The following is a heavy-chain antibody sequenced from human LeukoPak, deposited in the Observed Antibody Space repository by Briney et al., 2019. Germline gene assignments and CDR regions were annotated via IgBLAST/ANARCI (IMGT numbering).Heavy chain of an antibody. D-gene: IGHD3-16*01. CDR2: LSSDGRRT. CDR1: GFTITNHW. V-gene: IGHV3-74*01. Sequence: PGGSLRLSCAASGFTITNHWMHWVRQAPGKGLVWVSRLSSDGRRTDYAASVKGRFTISRDNSKSMVFLQMSSLRVDDSALYYCVRDRFTDTYLDSFDVWGQGVRVIVSS. J-gene: IGHJ3*01. CDR3: VRDRFTDTYLDSFDV.